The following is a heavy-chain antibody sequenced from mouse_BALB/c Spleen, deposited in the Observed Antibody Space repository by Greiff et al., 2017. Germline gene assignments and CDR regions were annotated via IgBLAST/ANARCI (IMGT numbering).Heavy chain of an antibody. V-gene: IGHV14-3*02. CDR3: ACLDY. CDR2: IDPANGNT. CDR1: GFNIKDTY. Sequence: VQLQQSGAELVKPGASVKLSCTASGFNIKDTYMHWVKQRPEQGLEWIGRIDPANGNTIYDPKFQGKASITADTSSNTAYLQLSSLTSEDTAVYYGACLDYWGQGTSVTVSS. J-gene: IGHJ4*01.